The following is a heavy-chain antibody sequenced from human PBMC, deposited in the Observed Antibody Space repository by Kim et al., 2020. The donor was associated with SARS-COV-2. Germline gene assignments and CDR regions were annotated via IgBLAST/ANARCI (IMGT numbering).Heavy chain of an antibody. J-gene: IGHJ4*02. V-gene: IGHV3-30-3*01. CDR3: ARAHSSGWRNQLDY. CDR1: GFTFSSYA. Sequence: GGSLRLSCAASGFTFSSYAMHWVRQAPGKGLEWVAVISYDGSNKYYADSVKGRFTISRDNSKNTLYLQMNSLRAEDTAVYYCARAHSSGWRNQLDYWGQGTLVTVSS. D-gene: IGHD6-19*01. CDR2: ISYDGSNK.